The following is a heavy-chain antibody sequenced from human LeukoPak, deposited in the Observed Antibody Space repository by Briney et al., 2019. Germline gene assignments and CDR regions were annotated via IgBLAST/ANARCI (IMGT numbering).Heavy chain of an antibody. J-gene: IGHJ4*02. D-gene: IGHD2-15*01. CDR3: ARDPLDIVVVVAALPDY. CDR1: GYTFTSYG. Sequence: ASVKVSCKASGYTFTSYGISWVRQAPGQGLEWMGWISAYNGNTNYAQKLQGRVTMTTDTSTSTAYMELRSLRSDDTAVYYCARDPLDIVVVVAALPDYWGQGTLVTVSS. CDR2: ISAYNGNT. V-gene: IGHV1-18*01.